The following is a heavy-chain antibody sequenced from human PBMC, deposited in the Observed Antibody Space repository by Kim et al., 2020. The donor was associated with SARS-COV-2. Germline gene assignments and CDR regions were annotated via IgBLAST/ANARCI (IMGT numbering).Heavy chain of an antibody. CDR3: ARDPYSGTSFYGMDV. J-gene: IGHJ6*02. CDR1: GGSISSGGYY. V-gene: IGHV4-31*03. D-gene: IGHD2-2*01. Sequence: SETLSLTCTVSGGSISSGGYYWSWIRQHPGKGLEWIGYIYYSGSTYYNPSLKSRVTISVDTSKNQFSLKLSSVTAADTAVYYCARDPYSGTSFYGMDVWGQGTTVTVSS. CDR2: IYYSGST.